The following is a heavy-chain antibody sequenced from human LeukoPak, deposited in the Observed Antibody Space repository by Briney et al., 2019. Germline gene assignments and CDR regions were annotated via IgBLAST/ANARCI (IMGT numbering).Heavy chain of an antibody. CDR3: ARGIAAPDFDY. D-gene: IGHD6-13*01. CDR1: GFTFSTYE. CDR2: INSGGSGI. J-gene: IGHJ4*02. V-gene: IGHV3-48*03. Sequence: QPGGSLRLSCAASGFTFSTYEMNWVRQAPGKGLEWLSYINSGGSGIHYSDSVKGRFTISRDNGENSLYLQMNSLRAEDTAVYYCARGIAAPDFDYWGQGTLVTVSS.